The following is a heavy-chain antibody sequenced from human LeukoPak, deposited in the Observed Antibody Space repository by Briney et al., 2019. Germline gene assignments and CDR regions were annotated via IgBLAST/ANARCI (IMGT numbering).Heavy chain of an antibody. Sequence: GGSLRLSCSASGFAFSGFATGWVRQAPGKGLEWVSSISGSGGNTYYADSVEGRFTVSRANSKSTLFLQMNSLRAEDTALYYCARGRGGDYVPSRFDYWGQGILVTVSS. CDR2: ISGSGGNT. V-gene: IGHV3-23*01. CDR1: GFAFSGFA. CDR3: ARGRGGDYVPSRFDY. D-gene: IGHD4-17*01. J-gene: IGHJ4*02.